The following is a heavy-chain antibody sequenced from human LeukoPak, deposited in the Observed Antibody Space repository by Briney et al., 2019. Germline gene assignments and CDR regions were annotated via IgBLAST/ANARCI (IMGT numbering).Heavy chain of an antibody. CDR2: ISSDASIT. CDR1: GFTFSTYW. CDR3: ATSARTYLGSSLDY. Sequence: GGSLRLSCAASGFTFSTYWMHWIRQDPGKGLVWVSRISSDASITSYADPVKGRFTISRDNAKNTLYLQMNSLRAEDTALYYCATSARTYLGSSLDYWGQGTLVTVSS. J-gene: IGHJ4*02. D-gene: IGHD2-15*01. V-gene: IGHV3-74*01.